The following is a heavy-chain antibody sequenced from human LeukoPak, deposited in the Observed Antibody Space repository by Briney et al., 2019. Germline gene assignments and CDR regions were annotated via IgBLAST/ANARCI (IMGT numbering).Heavy chain of an antibody. V-gene: IGHV3-48*03. CDR2: ISSSGSTI. CDR3: ARDSSSWYGPPHFDY. D-gene: IGHD6-13*01. CDR1: GFTFSSCE. J-gene: IGHJ4*02. Sequence: PGGSLRLSCAASGFTFSSCEMNWVRQAPGKGLEWVSYISSSGSTIYYADSVKGRFTISRDNAKNSLYLQMNSLRAEDTAVYYCARDSSSWYGPPHFDYWGQGTLVTVSS.